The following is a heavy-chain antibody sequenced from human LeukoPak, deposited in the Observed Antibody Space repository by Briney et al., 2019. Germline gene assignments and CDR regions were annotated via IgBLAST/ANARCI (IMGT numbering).Heavy chain of an antibody. CDR1: GGSFSGYY. J-gene: IGHJ6*03. D-gene: IGHD5-24*01. CDR2: INHSGST. Sequence: SETLSLTCAVYGGSFSGYYWSWIRQPPGKGLEWIGEINHSGSTNYNPSLKSRVTISVDTSKNQFSLKLSSVTAADTAVYYCARDLYGDGYNSYYYYYYMDVWGKGTTVTVSS. CDR3: ARDLYGDGYNSYYYYYYMDV. V-gene: IGHV4-34*01.